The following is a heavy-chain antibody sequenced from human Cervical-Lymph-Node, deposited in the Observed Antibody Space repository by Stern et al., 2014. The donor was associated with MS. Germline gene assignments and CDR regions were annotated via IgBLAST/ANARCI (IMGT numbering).Heavy chain of an antibody. CDR2: IIPISNTP. Sequence: QVQLVQSGAEVKKPGSSVKVSCKASGGTFSNFAITWVRQAPGQGLEWMGGIIPISNTPHYAQKSRGRVTITADESTSTAYMELTSLRSEDTAMYYCARDIYGSGIRYFDHWGQGTLVTVSS. CDR3: ARDIYGSGIRYFDH. D-gene: IGHD3-10*01. CDR1: GGTFSNFA. J-gene: IGHJ4*02. V-gene: IGHV1-69*01.